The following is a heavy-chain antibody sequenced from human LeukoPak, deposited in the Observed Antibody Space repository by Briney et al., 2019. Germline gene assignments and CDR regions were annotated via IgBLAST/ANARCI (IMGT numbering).Heavy chain of an antibody. Sequence: GASVKVSCKASGYTFTSYGISWVRQAPGQGLEWMGWISAYNGNTNYAQKVQGRVTMTTDTSTSTAYMELRSLRSEDTAVYYCAAARMGSYYYYGMDVWGQGTTVTVSS. CDR1: GYTFTSYG. CDR2: ISAYNGNT. V-gene: IGHV1-18*01. D-gene: IGHD6-25*01. CDR3: AAARMGSYYYYGMDV. J-gene: IGHJ6*02.